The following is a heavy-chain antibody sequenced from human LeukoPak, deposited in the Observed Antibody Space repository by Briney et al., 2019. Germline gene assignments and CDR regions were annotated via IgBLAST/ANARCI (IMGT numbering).Heavy chain of an antibody. J-gene: IGHJ4*02. CDR3: AKGAKRGYSGYAIDY. CDR1: GFTFSSYG. D-gene: IGHD5-12*01. CDR2: IRYDGSNK. V-gene: IGHV3-30*02. Sequence: GGSLRLSCAASGFTFSSYGMHWVRQAPGKGLEWVAFIRYDGSNKYYADSVKGRFTISRDNSKNTLYLQMNSLRAEDTAVYYCAKGAKRGYSGYAIDYWGQGTLVTVSS.